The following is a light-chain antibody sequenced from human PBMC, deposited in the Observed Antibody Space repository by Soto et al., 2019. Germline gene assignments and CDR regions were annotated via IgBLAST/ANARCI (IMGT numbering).Light chain of an antibody. J-gene: IGKJ1*01. V-gene: IGKV3-20*01. CDR3: QQYGSSPPTWT. CDR2: RAS. CDR1: HSISSSY. Sequence: EIAWTQCAGTLSPSPLQRATSFGKRSHSISSSYLAWYQQKSGQAPRLLIYRASTRATGITARFSGSGSGTDFTLTISRLEPGDFAVYYCQQYGSSPPTWTFGQGTKVDI.